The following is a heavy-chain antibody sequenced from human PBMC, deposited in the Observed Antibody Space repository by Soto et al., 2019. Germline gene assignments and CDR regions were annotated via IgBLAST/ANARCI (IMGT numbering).Heavy chain of an antibody. Sequence: QVQLQESGPGLVKPSQTLSLTCTVSGGSIRGGDYYWSWIRQLPGKGLEWIGYIFYSGNSFYNPSLKSGVTISVDTSKNQFSLQLSSVTAADTAIYYCARLSSLYYNSDYGGYYFDYWGQGTLVSVSS. CDR2: IFYSGNS. J-gene: IGHJ4*02. V-gene: IGHV4-31*03. CDR3: ARLSSLYYNSDYGGYYFDY. D-gene: IGHD3-10*01. CDR1: GGSIRGGDYY.